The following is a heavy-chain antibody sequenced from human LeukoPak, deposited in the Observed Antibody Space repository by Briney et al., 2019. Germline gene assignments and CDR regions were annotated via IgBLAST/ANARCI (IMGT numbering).Heavy chain of an antibody. CDR3: SGSRPTFDAFEI. Sequence: PGGSLRLSCAASGFTFSSYGMHWVRQAPGKGLEWVAVIWYDGSNKYYADSVKGRFTISRDNPKNTLYLQMNSLRAEDTAVYYCSGSRPTFDAFEIWGQGTMVTVSS. J-gene: IGHJ3*02. CDR2: IWYDGSNK. V-gene: IGHV3-33*01. CDR1: GFTFSSYG. D-gene: IGHD2-15*01.